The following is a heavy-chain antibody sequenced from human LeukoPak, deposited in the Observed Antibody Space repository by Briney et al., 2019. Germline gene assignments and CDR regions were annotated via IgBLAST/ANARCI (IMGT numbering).Heavy chain of an antibody. V-gene: IGHV5-51*01. CDR1: GYSFTSFW. D-gene: IGHD3-10*01. CDR3: ARLGYGAGAFDI. CDR2: IYAGDSDT. Sequence: GESLKISCKGSGYSFTSFWIGWVRQMPGKGLEWMGIIYAGDSDTGYSPSFQGQVTISADKSISTACLQWSSLKASDTAIYYCARLGYGAGAFDIWGQGTMVTVSS. J-gene: IGHJ3*02.